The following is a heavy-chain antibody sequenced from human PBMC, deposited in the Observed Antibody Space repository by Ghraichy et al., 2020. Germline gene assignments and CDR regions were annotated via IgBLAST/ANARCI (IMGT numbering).Heavy chain of an antibody. Sequence: GGSLRLSCAASGFTFSSYSMNWVRQAPGKGLEWLSCISSSSTNIYYADSVMGRFTISRDNAKNSLYLQMNSLRDEDTAVYYCARDSHTSGELYFDFWGQGTLVTVSS. J-gene: IGHJ4*02. D-gene: IGHD6-19*01. CDR2: ISSSSTNI. V-gene: IGHV3-48*02. CDR3: ARDSHTSGELYFDF. CDR1: GFTFSSYS.